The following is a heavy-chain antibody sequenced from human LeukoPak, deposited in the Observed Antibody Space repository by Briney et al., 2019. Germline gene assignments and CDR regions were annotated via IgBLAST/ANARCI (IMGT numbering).Heavy chain of an antibody. V-gene: IGHV3-23*01. CDR3: AKDATPYY. D-gene: IGHD2-15*01. CDR2: INGSGDRK. Sequence: GWSLTLSCAACGFTFSSYAMTWVRKAAGKGRDWLSRINGSGDRKFYADSVKGRFTISRDNSKNTVYLQLNRMRAADTAVYYCAKDATPYYWGQGTLVTVSS. CDR1: GFTFSSYA. J-gene: IGHJ4*02.